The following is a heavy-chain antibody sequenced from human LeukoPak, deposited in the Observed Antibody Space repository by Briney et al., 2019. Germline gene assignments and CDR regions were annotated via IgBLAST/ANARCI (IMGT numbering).Heavy chain of an antibody. CDR1: GGSISSSSYY. V-gene: IGHV4-39*01. CDR2: IYYSGST. J-gene: IGHJ4*02. D-gene: IGHD6-19*01. Sequence: SETLSLTCTVSGGSISSSSYYWGWIRQPPGKGLEWIGSIYYSGSTYYNPSLKSRVTISVDTSKDQFSLKLSSVTAADTAVYYCARYNSGWYTHIDYWGQGTLVTVSS. CDR3: ARYNSGWYTHIDY.